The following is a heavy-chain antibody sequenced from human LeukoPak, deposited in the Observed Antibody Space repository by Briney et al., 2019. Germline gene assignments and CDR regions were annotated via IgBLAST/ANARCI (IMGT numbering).Heavy chain of an antibody. CDR2: IYYTGTT. CDR3: ARDGPVTDAFDI. V-gene: IGHV4-59*11. CDR1: GFAFSSHA. Sequence: GSLRLSCAASGFAFSSHAMCWVRQAPGKGLEWIGYIYYTGTTNYNPSLKSRVTISVDTSKNQFSLRLRSVTAADTAVYYCARDGPVTDAFDIWGQGTMLTVSS. J-gene: IGHJ3*02. D-gene: IGHD2-21*02.